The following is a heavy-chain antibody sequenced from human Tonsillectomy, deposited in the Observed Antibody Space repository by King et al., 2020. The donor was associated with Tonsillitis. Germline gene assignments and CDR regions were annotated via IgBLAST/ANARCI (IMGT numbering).Heavy chain of an antibody. D-gene: IGHD3-10*01. J-gene: IGHJ3*01. CDR3: TKDLGYGSGPLSAFYF. Sequence: VQLVESGGVVVQPGGSLRLSCAASGFKFEDYAMHWVRHVPGKGLEWVTLISWSGVTAYYADAVKGRFTISRDNSKNSLYLQMNSLTTEDTALYYCTKDLGYGSGPLSAFYFWGQGTMVTVSS. CDR2: ISWSGVTA. V-gene: IGHV3-43D*03. CDR1: GFKFEDYA.